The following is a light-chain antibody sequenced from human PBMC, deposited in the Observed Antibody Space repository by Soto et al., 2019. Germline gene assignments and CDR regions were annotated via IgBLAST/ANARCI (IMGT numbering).Light chain of an antibody. CDR3: SSYGSSNNFV. V-gene: IGLV2-8*01. CDR1: SSDVGGYNF. J-gene: IGLJ1*01. Sequence: QSALTQPPSASGSPGQSVTISCTGTSSDVGGYNFVSWYQHFPGKAPKLIIYEATKRPSGAPDRFSGSKSGNTAPLTVPGLQTHDEAHYYCSSYGSSNNFVFGTGTKLTVL. CDR2: EAT.